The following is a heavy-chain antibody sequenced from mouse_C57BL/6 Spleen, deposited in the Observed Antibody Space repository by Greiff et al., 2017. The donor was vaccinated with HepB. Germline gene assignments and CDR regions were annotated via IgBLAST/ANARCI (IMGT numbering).Heavy chain of an antibody. CDR2: INPNNGGT. V-gene: IGHV1-22*01. J-gene: IGHJ3*01. CDR1: GYTFTDYN. CDR3: ARDYYGSSPSFAY. Sequence: EVQLQQSGPELVKPGASVKMSCKASGYTFTDYNMHWVKQSHGKSLEWIGYINPNNGGTSYNQKFKGKATLTVNKSSSTAYMELRSLTSEDSAVYYCARDYYGSSPSFAYWGQGTLVTVSA. D-gene: IGHD1-1*01.